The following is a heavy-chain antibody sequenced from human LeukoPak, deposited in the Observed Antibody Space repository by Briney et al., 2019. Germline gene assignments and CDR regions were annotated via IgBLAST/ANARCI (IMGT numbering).Heavy chain of an antibody. V-gene: IGHV3-23*01. CDR3: ARGSSYCDY. Sequence: GGSLRLSCAASGFTFSSYDMSWVRQAPGKGLEWVSASGGDGGSTYADSVKGRFTISRDNSKNTLYLQMNSLRVEDTAVYYCARGSSYCDYWGQGTLVTVSS. D-gene: IGHD3-22*01. CDR2: SGGDGGST. CDR1: GFTFSSYD. J-gene: IGHJ4*02.